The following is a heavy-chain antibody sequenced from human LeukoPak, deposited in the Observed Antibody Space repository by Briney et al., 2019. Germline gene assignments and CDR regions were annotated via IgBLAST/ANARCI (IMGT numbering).Heavy chain of an antibody. J-gene: IGHJ3*02. V-gene: IGHV3-33*01. CDR1: GFPFSSYG. D-gene: IGHD2-21*02. CDR3: ARIYCGGDCLDAAPLSDAFDI. CDR2: IWYDGSKK. Sequence: GGSLRLSCAASGFPFSSYGMHWVRQAPGKGLEWVAVIWYDGSKKYYADSVKGRFTTSRDNSKNTLYLQVNSLRAEDTAVYYCARIYCGGDCLDAAPLSDAFDIWGQGTVVTVSS.